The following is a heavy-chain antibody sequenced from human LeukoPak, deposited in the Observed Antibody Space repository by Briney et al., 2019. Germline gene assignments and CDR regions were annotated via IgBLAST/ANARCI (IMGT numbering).Heavy chain of an antibody. CDR3: ARHRYYDSSGYYTFFDWFDP. CDR1: GGSISSSSYY. Sequence: SETLSLTCTVSGGSISSSSYYWGWIRQSPGKGLEWIGSMYYSGSTYYNPSLESRVTISVDTSKNQFSLKLSSVTAADTAVYYCARHRYYDSSGYYTFFDWFDPWGQGTLVTVSS. D-gene: IGHD3-22*01. V-gene: IGHV4-39*01. J-gene: IGHJ5*02. CDR2: MYYSGST.